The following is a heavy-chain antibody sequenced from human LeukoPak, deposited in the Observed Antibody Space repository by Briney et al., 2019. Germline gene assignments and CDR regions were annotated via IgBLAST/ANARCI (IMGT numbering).Heavy chain of an antibody. Sequence: SETLSLTCAVSGGSIYTYYWSWIRQPPGKGLEWIGYIYYSGTTNCNPSLKSRVTISVDTSQNQFSLKLSSVTAADTAVYYCARSNVVMPSITKGYYYYAMDVWGQGTTVTVSS. CDR3: ARSNVVMPSITKGYYYYAMDV. CDR2: IYYSGTT. CDR1: GGSIYTYY. J-gene: IGHJ6*02. D-gene: IGHD2-8*01. V-gene: IGHV4-59*08.